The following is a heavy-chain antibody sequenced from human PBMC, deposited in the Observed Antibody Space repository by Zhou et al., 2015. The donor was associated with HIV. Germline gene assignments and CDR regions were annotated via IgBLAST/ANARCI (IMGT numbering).Heavy chain of an antibody. Sequence: QVQLVQSGAEVKKPGSSVKVSCKASGGTFSSYAISWVRQAPGQGLEWMGGIIPIFGTANYAQKFQGRVTITADESTSTAYMELSSLRSEDTAVYYCARGGNSYGYEDNYGMDVWGQGTTGHRLL. CDR3: ARGGNSYGYEDNYGMDV. J-gene: IGHJ6*02. CDR1: GGTFSSYA. D-gene: IGHD5-18*01. V-gene: IGHV1-69*01. CDR2: IIPIFGTA.